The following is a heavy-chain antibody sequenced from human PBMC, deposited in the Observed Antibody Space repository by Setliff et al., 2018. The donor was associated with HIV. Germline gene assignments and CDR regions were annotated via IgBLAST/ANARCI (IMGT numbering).Heavy chain of an antibody. CDR1: GGSISSYY. D-gene: IGHD6-19*01. V-gene: IGHV4-59*01. Sequence: SETLSLTCTVSGGSISSYYWSRIRQPPGKGLEWIGYIYYSGSTNYNPSLKSRFTISVDTSKNQFSLKLSSVTAADTAVYYCARGPRGIAVAGDAFDIWGQGTMVTVSS. CDR2: IYYSGST. CDR3: ARGPRGIAVAGDAFDI. J-gene: IGHJ3*02.